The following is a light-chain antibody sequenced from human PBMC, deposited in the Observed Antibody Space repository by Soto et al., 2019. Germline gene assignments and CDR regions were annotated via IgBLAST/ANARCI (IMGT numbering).Light chain of an antibody. CDR2: SND. J-gene: IGLJ2*01. CDR3: AAWDDTLRARV. Sequence: QSVLPQPPSASGTPGQRVTISCSGSNSNIGRNHVTWYQQVPGTAPQCLNYSNDQRPSGVPDRISGSRSGTSASLAISGFQFGDEAEYYCAAWDDTLRARVFGGGTKLTVL. V-gene: IGLV1-44*01. CDR1: NSNIGRNH.